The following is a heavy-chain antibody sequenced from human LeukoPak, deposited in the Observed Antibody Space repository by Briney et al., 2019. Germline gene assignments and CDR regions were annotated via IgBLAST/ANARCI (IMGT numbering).Heavy chain of an antibody. V-gene: IGHV4-34*01. CDR2: INHSGST. J-gene: IGHJ5*02. Sequence: PSETLSLTCTVSGGSISGYYWSWIRQPPGKGLEWIGEINHSGSTNYNPSLKSRVTISVDTSKNQFSLKLSSVTAADTAVYYCARAAPADGFDPWGQGTLVTVSS. CDR1: GGSISGYY. CDR3: ARAAPADGFDP.